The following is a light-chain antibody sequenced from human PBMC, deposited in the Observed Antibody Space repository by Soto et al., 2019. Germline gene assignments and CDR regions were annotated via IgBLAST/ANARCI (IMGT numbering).Light chain of an antibody. V-gene: IGLV2-23*02. CDR2: EVS. Sequence: QSVLTQPASVSGSPGQSITISCTGTSSDVGSYNLVSWYQQHPGKAPKLMIYEVSKRPSGVSNRFSGSKSGNTASLTISGLQAEYEADYYCCSYAGSSTLKFGGGTKLTVL. J-gene: IGLJ2*01. CDR1: SSDVGSYNL. CDR3: CSYAGSSTLK.